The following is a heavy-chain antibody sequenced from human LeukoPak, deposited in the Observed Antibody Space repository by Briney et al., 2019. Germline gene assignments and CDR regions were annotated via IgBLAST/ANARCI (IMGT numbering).Heavy chain of an antibody. V-gene: IGHV3-7*01. J-gene: IGHJ4*02. D-gene: IGHD5-18*01. CDR1: GFTFSSYW. Sequence: HPGGSLRLSCAASGFTFSSYWMSWVRQAPGKGLEWVANIKEDGSEKNYVGSVKGRFTISRDNAKNSLYLQMNSLRAEDTAVYYCVRVGGLNSYGPFDRWGQGTLVTVSS. CDR3: VRVGGLNSYGPFDR. CDR2: IKEDGSEK.